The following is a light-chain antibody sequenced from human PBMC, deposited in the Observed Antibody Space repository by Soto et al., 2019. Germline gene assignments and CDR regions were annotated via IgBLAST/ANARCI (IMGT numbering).Light chain of an antibody. CDR1: QSISTW. J-gene: IGKJ1*01. CDR2: KAS. Sequence: DIQMTKSPSTLYASVGDRVTITCRASQSISTWLAWYQQKPGKAPKLLVYKASTLQSGVPSRFSGSGSGTEFTLAISSLQPDDSATYYCQQYNDNWTFGQGHKVEIK. CDR3: QQYNDNWT. V-gene: IGKV1-5*03.